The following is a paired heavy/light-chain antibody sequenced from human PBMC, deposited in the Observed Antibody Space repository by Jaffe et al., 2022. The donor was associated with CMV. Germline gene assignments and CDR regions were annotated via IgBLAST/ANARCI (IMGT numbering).Light chain of an antibody. V-gene: IGLV1-40*01. J-gene: IGLJ3*02. Sequence: QSVLTQPPSVSGAPGQRVTISCTGSSSNIGAGFDVHWYQQYPGSAPKLLIYSNNNRPSGVPDRFSGSKSGSTASLAITGLQAEDEADYYCQSYDSSLGDSWVFGGGTKLTVL. CDR2: SNN. CDR3: QSYDSSLGDSWV. CDR1: SSNIGAGFD.
Heavy chain of an antibody. V-gene: IGHV5-51*01. CDR3: AIYRGLGQPHFDY. Sequence: EVQLVQSGAEVKKPGESLKISCKGSEYSFTTSWIGWVRQMPGKGLEWMGIIYPGDSDTKYSPSFQGQVTISADNSISTAYLQWSSLKASDTAMYYCAIYRGLGQPHFDYWGQGTLVTVSS. J-gene: IGHJ4*02. CDR2: IYPGDSDT. CDR1: EYSFTTSW. D-gene: IGHD3-10*01.